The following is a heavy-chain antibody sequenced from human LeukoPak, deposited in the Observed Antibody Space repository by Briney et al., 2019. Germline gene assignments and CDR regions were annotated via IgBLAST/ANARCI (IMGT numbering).Heavy chain of an antibody. CDR2: IYTSGRT. J-gene: IGHJ2*01. Sequence: SETLSLTCAVYGGSFSGYYWSWIRQPPGKGLEWIGRIYTSGRTNYNPSLKSRVTMSVDKSKNQFSLELSSVTTADTAMYYCARDILSGLTKYFDLWGRGALVAVSS. D-gene: IGHD2-15*01. CDR1: GGSFSGYY. V-gene: IGHV4-4*07. CDR3: ARDILSGLTKYFDL.